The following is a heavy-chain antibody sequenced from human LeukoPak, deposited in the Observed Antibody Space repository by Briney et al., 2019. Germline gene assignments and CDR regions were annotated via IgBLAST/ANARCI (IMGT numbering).Heavy chain of an antibody. Sequence: GRSLRLSCAASGFTFNSYGMHWVRQAPGKGLEWVAVISYDGSNKSYADSVRGRFTISRDNSKSTLYLQMNSLRPEDTAVYYCAKDRGSSSWRTFDYWGQGTLVTVSS. CDR1: GFTFNSYG. J-gene: IGHJ4*02. CDR3: AKDRGSSSWRTFDY. CDR2: ISYDGSNK. V-gene: IGHV3-30*18. D-gene: IGHD6-13*01.